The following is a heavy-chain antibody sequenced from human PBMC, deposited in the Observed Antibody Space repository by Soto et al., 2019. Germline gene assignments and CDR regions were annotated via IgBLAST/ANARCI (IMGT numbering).Heavy chain of an antibody. D-gene: IGHD6-13*01. V-gene: IGHV1-24*01. CDR1: GYTFTSYY. Sequence: ASVKVSCKASGYTFTSYYMHWVRQAPGQGLEWMGGFDPEDGETIYAQKFQGRVTMTEDTSTDTAYMGLSSLRSEDTAVYYCATVNSSWSLDYWGQGTLVTVSS. J-gene: IGHJ4*02. CDR3: ATVNSSWSLDY. CDR2: FDPEDGET.